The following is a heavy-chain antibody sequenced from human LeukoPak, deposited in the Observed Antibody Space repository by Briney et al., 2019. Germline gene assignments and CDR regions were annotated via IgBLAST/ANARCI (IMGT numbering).Heavy chain of an antibody. CDR3: AGGSSWYRGIDY. J-gene: IGHJ4*02. Sequence: GGSLRLSCAASGFTFSSYAMYWVRQAPGKGLEYVSAISTNGGSTYYANSVKGRFPISRDNSKNTLYLQMGSLRAEDMGVYYCAGGSSWYRGIDYWGQGTLVTVSS. CDR2: ISTNGGST. CDR1: GFTFSSYA. D-gene: IGHD6-13*01. V-gene: IGHV3-64*01.